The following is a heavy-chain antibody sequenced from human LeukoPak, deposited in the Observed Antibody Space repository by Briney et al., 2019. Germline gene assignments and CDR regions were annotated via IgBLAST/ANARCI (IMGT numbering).Heavy chain of an antibody. CDR3: ARGICSSTSCYTPGAFDI. CDR2: IYYSGNT. J-gene: IGHJ3*02. Sequence: SETLSLTCTVSGGSISSSTYYWGWIRQPPGKGLEWIGSIYYSGNTNYNPSLKSRVTMSVDTSKNQFSLKLSSVTAAGTAVYYCARGICSSTSCYTPGAFDIWGQGTMVTVSS. V-gene: IGHV4-39*07. CDR1: GGSISSSTYY. D-gene: IGHD2-2*02.